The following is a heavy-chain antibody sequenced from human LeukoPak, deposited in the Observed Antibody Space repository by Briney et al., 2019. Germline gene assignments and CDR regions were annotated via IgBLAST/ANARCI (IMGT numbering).Heavy chain of an antibody. J-gene: IGHJ5*02. CDR1: GGSISSGGYS. Sequence: PSETLSLTCAVSGGSISSGGYSWSWIRQPPGKGLEWIGYIYHSGSTYYNPSLKSRVTISVDRSKNQFSLKLSSVTAADTAVYYCARGVTMVREVTQPWFDPWGQGTLVTVSS. CDR2: IYHSGST. V-gene: IGHV4-30-2*01. D-gene: IGHD3-10*01. CDR3: ARGVTMVREVTQPWFDP.